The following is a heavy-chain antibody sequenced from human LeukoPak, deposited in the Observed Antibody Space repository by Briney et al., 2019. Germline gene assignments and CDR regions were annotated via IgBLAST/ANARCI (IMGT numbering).Heavy chain of an antibody. J-gene: IGHJ6*02. CDR1: GYTFTSYG. V-gene: IGHV1-18*01. Sequence: ASVKVSCKASGYTFTSYGIIWVRQAPGQGLEWMGWIGAYNGNTNYAQKLQGRVTMTTDTSTSTAYMELRSLRSDDTAVYYCARDIRITFLTGTYYYYGMDVWGQGTTVTVSS. CDR3: ARDIRITFLTGTYYYYGMDV. CDR2: IGAYNGNT. D-gene: IGHD1-20*01.